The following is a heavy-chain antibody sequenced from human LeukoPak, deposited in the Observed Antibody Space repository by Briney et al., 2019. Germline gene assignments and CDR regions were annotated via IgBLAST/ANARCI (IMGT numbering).Heavy chain of an antibody. CDR1: GFTFGGYY. J-gene: IGHJ4*02. V-gene: IGHV3-21*01. CDR2: ISSSSSYI. Sequence: GGSLRPSCAASGFTFGGYYMSWIRQAPGKGLECISSISSSSSYIYYADSVKGRFTISRDNAKNSLYLQMNSLRAEDTAVYYCARVSGSTRTRIFDYWGQGTLVTVSS. CDR3: ARVSGSTRTRIFDY. D-gene: IGHD1-26*01.